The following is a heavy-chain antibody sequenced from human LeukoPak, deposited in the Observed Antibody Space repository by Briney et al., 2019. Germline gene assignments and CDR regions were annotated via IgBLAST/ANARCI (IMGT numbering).Heavy chain of an antibody. CDR2: IYYSGST. Sequence: SETLSLTCAVYGGSFSGYYWSWIRQPPGKGLEWIGYIYYSGSTYYNPSLKSRVTISVDTSKNQFSLKLSSVTAADTAVYYCARVPRSYYYYYYMDVWGQGTLVTVSS. V-gene: IGHV4-30-4*01. J-gene: IGHJ6*03. CDR3: ARVPRSYYYYYYMDV. CDR1: GGSFSGYY.